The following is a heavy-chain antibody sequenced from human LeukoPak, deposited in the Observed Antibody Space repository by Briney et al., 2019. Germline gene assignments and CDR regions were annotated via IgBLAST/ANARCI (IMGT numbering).Heavy chain of an antibody. CDR1: GFTFSSYE. V-gene: IGHV3-48*03. D-gene: IGHD2-15*01. CDR3: ARDGEYCSGGSCYSTFFDY. Sequence: PGGSLRLXCAASGFTFSSYEMNWVRQAPGKGLEWVSYISSSGSTMYYADSVKGRFTISRDNAKNSLYLQMNSLRAEDTAVYYCARDGEYCSGGSCYSTFFDYWGQGTLVTVSS. J-gene: IGHJ4*02. CDR2: ISSSGSTM.